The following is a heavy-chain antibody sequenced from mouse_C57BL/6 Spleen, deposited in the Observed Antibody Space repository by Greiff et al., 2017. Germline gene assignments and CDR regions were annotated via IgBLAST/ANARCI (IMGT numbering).Heavy chain of an antibody. J-gene: IGHJ3*01. V-gene: IGHV7-3*01. CDR3: ARSPYYDYDGAWFAY. D-gene: IGHD2-4*01. Sequence: EVMLVESGGGLVQPGGSLSLSCAASGFTFTDYYMSWVRQPPGKALEWLGFIRHKANGYTTEYSASVKGRFTISRDNSQSILYLQMKALRAKDSATYYCARSPYYDYDGAWFAYWGQGTLVTVSA. CDR2: IRHKANGYTT. CDR1: GFTFTDYY.